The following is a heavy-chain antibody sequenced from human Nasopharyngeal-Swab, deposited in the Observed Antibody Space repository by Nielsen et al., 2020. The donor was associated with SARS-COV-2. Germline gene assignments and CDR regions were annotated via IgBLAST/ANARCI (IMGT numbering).Heavy chain of an antibody. CDR2: INPSGGSS. J-gene: IGHJ3*02. CDR1: GYTFTSHY. Sequence: ASVKVSCKASGYTFTSHYMHWVRQPPGQGLEWMGIINPSGGSSSYAQKFQGRVTMTRDTSTSTVYMELSSLRSEDTAVYYCARELRLSMVRGVTLAFDIWGQGTMVTVSS. D-gene: IGHD3-10*01. CDR3: ARELRLSMVRGVTLAFDI. V-gene: IGHV1-46*01.